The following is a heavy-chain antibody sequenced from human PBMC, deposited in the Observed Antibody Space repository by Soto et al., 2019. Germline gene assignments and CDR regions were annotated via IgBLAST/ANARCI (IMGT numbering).Heavy chain of an antibody. Sequence: GESLKISCKGSGYSFTEYWIGWVRQVPGKGLEWMGIIYPGDSDTRYSPSFQGQVTISADKSISTAYLQWSSLKASDTAMYYCARGRIAVAGTFFRYYGMDVWGQGTTVTVSS. CDR3: ARGRIAVAGTFFRYYGMDV. J-gene: IGHJ6*02. V-gene: IGHV5-51*01. CDR1: GYSFTEYW. CDR2: IYPGDSDT. D-gene: IGHD6-19*01.